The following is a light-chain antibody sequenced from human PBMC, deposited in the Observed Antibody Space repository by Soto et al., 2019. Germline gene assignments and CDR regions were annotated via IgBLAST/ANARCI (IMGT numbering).Light chain of an antibody. J-gene: IGLJ1*01. Sequence: QSALTQPASVSGSPGQSITISCTGTNSDVGGFNYVSWYQQNPGKAPKLMIYEVSKRPSGVPDRFSGSKSGNTASLTVSGLQAEDEADYYCSSYACSNNYVFGTGTKVTVL. V-gene: IGLV2-8*01. CDR2: EVS. CDR3: SSYACSNNYV. CDR1: NSDVGGFNY.